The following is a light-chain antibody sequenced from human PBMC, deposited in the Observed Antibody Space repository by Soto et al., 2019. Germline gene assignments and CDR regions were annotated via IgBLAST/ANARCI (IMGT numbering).Light chain of an antibody. CDR2: DES. V-gene: IGKV1-6*01. J-gene: IGKJ5*01. CDR1: QDIDIY. Sequence: ATQMTQSPSSLSASVGDRVTITCRASQDIDIYLSWYQQKPGKVPKLLIYDESTLQSGVPSRFSGSGSGTDFTLTISSLQSEDFALYYCQQYYDWPSFGQGTRLEIK. CDR3: QQYYDWPS.